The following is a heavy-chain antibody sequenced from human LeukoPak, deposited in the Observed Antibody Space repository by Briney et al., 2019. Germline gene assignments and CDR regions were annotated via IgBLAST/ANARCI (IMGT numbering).Heavy chain of an antibody. CDR2: IYYSGST. CDR3: ARDRERGYSYGYIFDY. J-gene: IGHJ4*02. CDR1: GGSISSGGYY. Sequence: PSETLSLTCTVSGGSISSGGYYWRWIRQHPGKGLEWIGYIYYSGSTYYNPSLKSRVTISVDTSKNQFSLKLSSVTAADTAVYYCARDRERGYSYGYIFDYWGQGTLVTVSS. D-gene: IGHD5-18*01. V-gene: IGHV4-31*03.